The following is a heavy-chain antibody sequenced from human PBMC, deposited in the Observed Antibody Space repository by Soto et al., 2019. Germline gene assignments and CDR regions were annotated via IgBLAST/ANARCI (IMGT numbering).Heavy chain of an antibody. V-gene: IGHV1-69*04. J-gene: IGHJ4*02. CDR1: GDTFNFYS. CDR3: ATSYGSGYRAFDF. Sequence: QVQLVQSGAEVKRPGSSVKVSCKASGDTFNFYSINWVRQAPGLGLEWMGRVNPILSMSNYAQRFQGRVTMTADKSTSTAYRELSGRRSEETAIYYCATSYGSGYRAFDFWGQGALVTVSS. D-gene: IGHD3-10*01. CDR2: VNPILSMS.